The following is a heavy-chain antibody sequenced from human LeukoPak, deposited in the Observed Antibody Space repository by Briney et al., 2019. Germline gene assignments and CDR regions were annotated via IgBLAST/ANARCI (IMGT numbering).Heavy chain of an antibody. Sequence: SETLPLTCAVYGGSFSAYYWSWIRQPPGKGLEWIGEINHSGSTNYKPSLKSRVTISLDTSKNQFSLKLSSVTAADTAVYYCARGHLWLTNWGQGALVTVSS. CDR2: INHSGST. D-gene: IGHD5-12*01. CDR3: ARGHLWLTN. V-gene: IGHV4-34*01. J-gene: IGHJ4*02. CDR1: GGSFSAYY.